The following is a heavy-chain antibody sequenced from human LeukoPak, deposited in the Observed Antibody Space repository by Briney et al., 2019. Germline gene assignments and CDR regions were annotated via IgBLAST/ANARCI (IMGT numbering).Heavy chain of an antibody. J-gene: IGHJ6*02. CDR2: INPNSGGT. CDR3: ASQIGILVRGIYAMDV. D-gene: IGHD3-10*01. Sequence: ASVKVSCKASGYTFTGYYMHWVRQAPGQGLEWMGWINPNSGGTNYAQKFQGRVTMTRDTSISTAYMELSSLRYDDTAVYYCASQIGILVRGIYAMDVWGQGTTVTVSS. V-gene: IGHV1-2*02. CDR1: GYTFTGYY.